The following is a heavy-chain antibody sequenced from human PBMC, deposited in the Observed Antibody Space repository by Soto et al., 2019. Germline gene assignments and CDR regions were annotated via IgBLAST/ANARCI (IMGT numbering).Heavy chain of an antibody. CDR3: ARELRIAAASRGGY. D-gene: IGHD6-13*01. CDR1: GFTFSSYA. J-gene: IGHJ4*02. V-gene: IGHV3-30-3*01. CDR2: ISYDGSNK. Sequence: QVQLVESGGGVVQPGRSLRLSCAASGFTFSSYAMHWVRQAPGKGLEWVAVISYDGSNKYYADAVSGRVTISRDNSKNTLYLQMNRLRAEDTAVYYCARELRIAAASRGGYWGQGTLVTVSS.